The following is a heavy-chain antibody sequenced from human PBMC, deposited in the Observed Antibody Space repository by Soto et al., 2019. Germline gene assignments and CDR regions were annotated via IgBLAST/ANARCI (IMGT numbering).Heavy chain of an antibody. V-gene: IGHV4-31*03. CDR3: ARMSRTYYVPDY. Sequence: QVQLQESGPRLVEASQTLSLTCTVSNASITSSGYYWSWVRQPPGKRLEWIGYIYHSGSTFYSPSLQSRLTMSVDTSKNQFSLTLRSVTAADTAVYHCARMSRTYYVPDYWGQGTLVTVSS. CDR2: IYHSGST. J-gene: IGHJ4*02. CDR1: NASITSSGYY. D-gene: IGHD1-26*01.